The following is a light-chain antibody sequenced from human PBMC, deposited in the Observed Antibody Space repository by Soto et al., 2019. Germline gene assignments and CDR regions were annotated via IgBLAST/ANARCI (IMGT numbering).Light chain of an antibody. J-gene: IGKJ4*01. CDR1: QGISSY. Sequence: AIRMTQSPSSFSASTGDRVTITCRASQGISSYLAWYQQKPGKAPKLLIYAASTLQSGVPSRFSGSGSGTDFTVTIDCLQSEDFVTYYCQQYYSYPLTFGGGTKVEIK. CDR3: QQYYSYPLT. CDR2: AAS. V-gene: IGKV1-8*01.